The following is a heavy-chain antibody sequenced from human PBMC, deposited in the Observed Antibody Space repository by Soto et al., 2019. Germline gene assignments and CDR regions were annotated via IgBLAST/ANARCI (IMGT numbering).Heavy chain of an antibody. CDR2: IYYSGST. V-gene: IGHV4-59*01. CDR1: GGSISSYY. Sequence: PSETLSLTCTVSGGSISSYYWSWIRQPPGKGLEWIGYIYYSGSTNYNPSLKSRVTISVDTSKNQFSLKLSSVTAADTAVYYCARGYPSGYSYSQNDAFDIWGQGTTVTVSS. J-gene: IGHJ3*02. CDR3: ARGYPSGYSYSQNDAFDI. D-gene: IGHD5-18*01.